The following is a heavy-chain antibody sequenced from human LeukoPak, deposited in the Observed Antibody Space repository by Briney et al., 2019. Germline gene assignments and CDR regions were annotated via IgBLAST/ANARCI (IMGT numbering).Heavy chain of an antibody. CDR2: IYHSGST. D-gene: IGHD3-3*01. Sequence: PSGTLSLTCAVSGGSISSSNWWSWVRQPPGKGLEWIGEIYHSGSTNYNPSLKSRVTISVDKSKNQFSLKLSSVTAADTAVYYCARDFITIFGVVIPPQAFYPWGQGTLVTVSS. CDR3: ARDFITIFGVVIPPQAFYP. V-gene: IGHV4-4*02. J-gene: IGHJ5*02. CDR1: GGSISSSNW.